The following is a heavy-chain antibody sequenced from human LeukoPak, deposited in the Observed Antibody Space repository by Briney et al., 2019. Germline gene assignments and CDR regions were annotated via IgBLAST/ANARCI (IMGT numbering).Heavy chain of an antibody. CDR2: ISYDGSNK. V-gene: IGHV3-30-3*01. J-gene: IGHJ4*02. CDR3: ARSYYDNSGSFGF. D-gene: IGHD3-22*01. CDR1: GFTFSSYA. Sequence: GGSLRLSCAASGFTFSSYAMHWVRQAPGKGLEWVAVISYDGSNKYYADSVKGQFTISRDNSKNTLYLQMNSLRAEDTAVYYCARSYYDNSGSFGFWGQGTLVTVSP.